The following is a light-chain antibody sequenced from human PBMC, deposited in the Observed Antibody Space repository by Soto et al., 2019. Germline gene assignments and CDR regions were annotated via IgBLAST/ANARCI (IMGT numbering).Light chain of an antibody. V-gene: IGKV3-11*01. J-gene: IGKJ4*01. CDR1: QSVSSY. CDR2: DVS. CDR3: HQRSNWPLT. Sequence: EVLLTQSPDTLSLSPGGSATLSCRASQSVSSYLAWYQQRPGQALRLLIYDVSKRATGIPARFSGRGSRTDFTLTITSLEPEDFAIYFCHQRSNWPLTFGGGTKLEIK.